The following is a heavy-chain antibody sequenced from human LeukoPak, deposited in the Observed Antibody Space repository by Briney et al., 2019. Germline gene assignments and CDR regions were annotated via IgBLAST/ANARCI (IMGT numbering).Heavy chain of an antibody. CDR1: GYTFTSYG. CDR2: ISAYNGNT. V-gene: IGHV1-18*01. J-gene: IGHJ4*02. Sequence: ASVKVSCKASGYTFTSYGISWVRQAPGQGLEWMGWISAYNGNTTYAQKLQGRVTMTTDTSTSTAYMELRSLRSDDTAVYYCATGSSSATDFDYWGQGTLVTVSS. CDR3: ATGSSSATDFDY. D-gene: IGHD6-6*01.